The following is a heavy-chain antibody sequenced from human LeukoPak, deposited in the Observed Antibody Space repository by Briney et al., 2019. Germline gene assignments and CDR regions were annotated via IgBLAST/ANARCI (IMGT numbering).Heavy chain of an antibody. Sequence: SETLSLTCTVSGGSISSSSYYWGWIRQPPGKGLEWIGSIYYSGSTYYNPSLKSRVTISVDTSKHQFSLKLSSVTAADTAVYYCARDNRIRGSSSIHGMDVWGQGTTVTVSS. CDR3: ARDNRIRGSSSIHGMDV. J-gene: IGHJ6*02. CDR1: GGSISSSSYY. CDR2: IYYSGST. V-gene: IGHV4-39*07. D-gene: IGHD6-13*01.